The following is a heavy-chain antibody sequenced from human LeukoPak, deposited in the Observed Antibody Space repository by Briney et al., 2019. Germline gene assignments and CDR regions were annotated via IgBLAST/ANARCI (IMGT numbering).Heavy chain of an antibody. J-gene: IGHJ4*02. CDR2: IIPIFGTA. CDR3: ARRADGYNFAY. D-gene: IGHD5-24*01. CDR1: GYTFTNYG. Sequence: GASVKVSCKTSGYTFTNYGISWVRQAPGQGLEWMGGIIPIFGTANYAQKFQGRVTITADESTSTAYMELSSLRSEDTAVYYCARRADGYNFAYWGQGTLVTVSS. V-gene: IGHV1-69*13.